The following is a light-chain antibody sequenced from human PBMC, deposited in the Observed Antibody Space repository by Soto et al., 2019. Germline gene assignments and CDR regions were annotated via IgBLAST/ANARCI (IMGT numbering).Light chain of an antibody. CDR3: QQRSNWLT. CDR1: QSISSY. Sequence: EIVLTQSPATLSLSPGERATLSCRASQSISSYLAWYQQTPGQAPRLLIHDASNRTTGIPARFSGSGSGTDFILTISSLEPEDFAVYYCQQRSNWLTFGGGTKVEIK. V-gene: IGKV3-11*01. J-gene: IGKJ4*01. CDR2: DAS.